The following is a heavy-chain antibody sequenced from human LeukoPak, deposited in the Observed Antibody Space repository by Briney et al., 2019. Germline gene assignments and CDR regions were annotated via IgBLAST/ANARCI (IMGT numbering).Heavy chain of an antibody. J-gene: IGHJ6*03. CDR3: ATSRYYYYMDV. CDR2: IYYSGST. Sequence: SETLSLTCTVSGYSISSGYYWGWIRQPPGKGLEWIGSIYYSGSTYYNPSLKSRVTISVDTSKNQFSLKLSSVTAADTAVYYCATSRYYYYMDVWGKGTTVTISS. CDR1: GYSISSGYY. V-gene: IGHV4-38-2*02.